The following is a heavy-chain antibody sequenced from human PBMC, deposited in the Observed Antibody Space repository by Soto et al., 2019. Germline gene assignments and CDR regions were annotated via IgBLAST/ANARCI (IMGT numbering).Heavy chain of an antibody. J-gene: IGHJ4*01. Sequence: GGSLRLSCAASGFTFSSYAMSWVRQAPGKGLEWVSTISTSGGSTYYADSVKGRFTISRDNSKNTVYLQMNSLRAEDTAVYYCAKDGLGAYSYGSYYFDYWGQETLVTVSS. CDR3: AKDGLGAYSYGSYYFDY. CDR2: ISTSGGST. D-gene: IGHD5-18*01. CDR1: GFTFSSYA. V-gene: IGHV3-23*01.